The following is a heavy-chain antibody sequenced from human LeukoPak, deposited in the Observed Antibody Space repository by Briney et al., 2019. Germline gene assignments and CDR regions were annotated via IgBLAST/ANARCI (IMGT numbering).Heavy chain of an antibody. V-gene: IGHV1-18*04. J-gene: IGHJ4*02. Sequence: ASVKVSCKASGYTFTSYGISWVRQAPGEGLEWMGWISAYNGNTNYAQKLQGRVTVTTDTSTSTAYMELRSLRSDDTAVYYCARGLVIAVAGPFFDYWGQGTLVTVSS. CDR3: ARGLVIAVAGPFFDY. D-gene: IGHD6-19*01. CDR1: GYTFTSYG. CDR2: ISAYNGNT.